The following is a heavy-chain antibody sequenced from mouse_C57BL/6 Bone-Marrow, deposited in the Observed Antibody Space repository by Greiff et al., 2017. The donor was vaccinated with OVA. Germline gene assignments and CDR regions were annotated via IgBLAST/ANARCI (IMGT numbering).Heavy chain of an antibody. CDR2: IDPSDSYT. J-gene: IGHJ4*01. V-gene: IGHV1-69*01. CDR1: GYTFTSYW. D-gene: IGHD2-4*01. CDR3: ARDYYDYGDYAMDY. Sequence: VQLQQSGAELVMPGASVKLSCKASGYTFTSYWMHWVKQRPGQGLEWIGEIDPSDSYTNYNQKFKGKSTLTVDKSSSTAYMQLSSLTSEDSAVYYCARDYYDYGDYAMDYWGQGTSVTVSS.